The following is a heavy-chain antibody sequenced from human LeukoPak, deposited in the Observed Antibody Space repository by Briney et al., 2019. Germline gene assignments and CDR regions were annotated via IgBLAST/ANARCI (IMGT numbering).Heavy chain of an antibody. CDR2: FNFEDGET. J-gene: IGHJ1*01. Sequence: ASVKVSCKVSGYTFSEVSMHWVRQSPTEGLEWMGGFNFEDGETIYAEKLQGRVTMTTDTSTSTAYMELRSLRSDDTAVYYCARTDRDGYSSSFTHPFGYFQHWGQGTLVTVSS. V-gene: IGHV1-24*01. CDR3: ARTDRDGYSSSFTHPFGYFQH. CDR1: GYTFSEVS. D-gene: IGHD6-13*01.